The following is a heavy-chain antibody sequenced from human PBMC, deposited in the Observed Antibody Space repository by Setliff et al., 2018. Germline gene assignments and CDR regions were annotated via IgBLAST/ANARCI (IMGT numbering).Heavy chain of an antibody. D-gene: IGHD3-16*01. CDR3: AIGGGYCDFFDCFPFDN. Sequence: PSETLSLTCAAYGGTFSDYHWTWIRQSPEKGLEWIGEINHRGSTNYNPSLKSRVSISVDRSNNQFSLKLNSVTAADTALYYCAIGGGYCDFFDCFPFDNWGQGFLVTVSS. J-gene: IGHJ4*02. CDR1: GGTFSDYH. CDR2: INHRGST. V-gene: IGHV4-34*08.